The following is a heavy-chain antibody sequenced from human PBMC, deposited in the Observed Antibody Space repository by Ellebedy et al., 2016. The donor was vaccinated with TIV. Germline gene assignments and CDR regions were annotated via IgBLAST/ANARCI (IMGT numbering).Heavy chain of an antibody. D-gene: IGHD1-26*01. CDR3: SIGGWELPKRGAFDI. CDR1: GYTLTELS. Sequence: AASVKVSCKVSGYTLTELSMHWVRQAPGKGLEWMGGFDPEDGETIYAQKFQGGFTMTEDTSTDTAYMGLSSLRCEDTAVYNCSIGGWELPKRGAFDIWGQGTMVTVSS. V-gene: IGHV1-24*01. CDR2: FDPEDGET. J-gene: IGHJ3*02.